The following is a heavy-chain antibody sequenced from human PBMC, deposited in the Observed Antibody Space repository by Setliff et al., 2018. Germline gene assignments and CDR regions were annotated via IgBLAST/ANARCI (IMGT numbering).Heavy chain of an antibody. D-gene: IGHD3-10*01. V-gene: IGHV1-46*01. CDR2: MHPSGVGT. CDR1: GYSFTTYA. J-gene: IGHJ5*02. Sequence: ASVKVSCKASGYSFTTYAVHWVRQAPGQGLEWMGIMHPSGVGTSGPQKFQGRVTMTRDTSTSTVYMVLNNLRSEDTALYYCAFEYGTSKRFDPWGQGTLVTVSS. CDR3: AFEYGTSKRFDP.